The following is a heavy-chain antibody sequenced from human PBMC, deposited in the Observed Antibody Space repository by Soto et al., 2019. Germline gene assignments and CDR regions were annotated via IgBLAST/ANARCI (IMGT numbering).Heavy chain of an antibody. CDR3: ARHAYYYDS. D-gene: IGHD3-22*01. V-gene: IGHV4-39*01. CDR1: GGSISSSSYY. CDR2: IYYSGST. Sequence: SETLSLTCTVSGGSISSSSYYWGWVRQPPGKGLEWIGSIYYSGSTYYNPSLKSRVTISVDTSKNQFSLKLSSVTAADTAVYYCARHAYYYDSWGQGTLVTVSS. J-gene: IGHJ4*02.